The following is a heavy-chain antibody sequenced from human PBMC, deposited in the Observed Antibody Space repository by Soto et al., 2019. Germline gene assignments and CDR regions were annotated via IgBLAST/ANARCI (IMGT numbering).Heavy chain of an antibody. V-gene: IGHV3-30-3*01. CDR1: GFSFRNYN. J-gene: IGHJ3*02. Sequence: QMQLVESGGGVVQPGRSLRLSCAASGFSFRNYNLHWVRQAPGKGLEWVAVVSHDGVNKHYAESVKGRLSISRDSSRDTRYLQMNSLRPEDTAVYYCVRETQIVMVVVPTPGSPGAFDMCGQGTMVTVSS. CDR2: VSHDGVNK. CDR3: VRETQIVMVVVPTPGSPGAFDM. D-gene: IGHD2-15*01.